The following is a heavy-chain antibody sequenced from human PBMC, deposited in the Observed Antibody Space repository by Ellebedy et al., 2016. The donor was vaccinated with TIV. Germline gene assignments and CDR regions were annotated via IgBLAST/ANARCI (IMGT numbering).Heavy chain of an antibody. Sequence: ASVKVSCXASGYTFTSYCISWVRQAPGQGLEWMGWISTYNDNRNSAQKFQGRVTMTTDTSTRTAYMELRSLRSDDTAVYYCARGGQHYYDSTPYSFDYWGQGTLVTVSS. CDR1: GYTFTSYC. CDR3: ARGGQHYYDSTPYSFDY. D-gene: IGHD3-22*01. CDR2: ISTYNDNR. J-gene: IGHJ4*02. V-gene: IGHV1-18*01.